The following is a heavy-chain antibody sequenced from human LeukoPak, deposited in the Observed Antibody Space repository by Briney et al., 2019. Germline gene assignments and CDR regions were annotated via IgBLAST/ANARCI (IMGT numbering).Heavy chain of an antibody. D-gene: IGHD2-8*02. Sequence: GGSLRLSCAASGFTFSSYAMHWVRQAPGKGLERVAVISYDGSSKYYADSVKGRFTISRDYSKNTLYLQMNSLRAEDTAVYYCAREEGLVLDYWGQGTLVTVSS. CDR2: ISYDGSSK. V-gene: IGHV3-30-3*01. CDR1: GFTFSSYA. CDR3: AREEGLVLDY. J-gene: IGHJ4*02.